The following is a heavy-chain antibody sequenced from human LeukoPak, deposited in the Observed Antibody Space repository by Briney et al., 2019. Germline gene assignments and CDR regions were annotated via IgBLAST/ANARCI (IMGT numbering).Heavy chain of an antibody. D-gene: IGHD4-11*01. J-gene: IGHJ6*02. CDR3: ARDNSNSDYYYVMDV. CDR2: MSSDGTNK. Sequence: GGSLRLSCTASGFIFNNFAVHWVSQAPGKGLEWVAVMSSDGTNKYYADSVKGRFTISRDNSKNKLYLQMNSLRVEDTAVYYCARDNSNSDYYYVMDVWGRGTTVTVSS. CDR1: GFIFNNFA. V-gene: IGHV3-30-3*01.